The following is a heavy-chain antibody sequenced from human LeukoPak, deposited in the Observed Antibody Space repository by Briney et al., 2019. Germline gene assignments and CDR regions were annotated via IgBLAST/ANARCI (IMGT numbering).Heavy chain of an antibody. CDR1: GYTFTSYA. Sequence: GASVKVSCKASGYTFTSYAMTWVRQAPGQGLEWMGGIIPIFGTANYAQKFQGRVTITADESTSTAYMELSSLRSEDTAVYYCASQDTAMVIGPFDYWGQGTLVTVSS. J-gene: IGHJ4*02. V-gene: IGHV1-69*13. CDR3: ASQDTAMVIGPFDY. CDR2: IIPIFGTA. D-gene: IGHD5-18*01.